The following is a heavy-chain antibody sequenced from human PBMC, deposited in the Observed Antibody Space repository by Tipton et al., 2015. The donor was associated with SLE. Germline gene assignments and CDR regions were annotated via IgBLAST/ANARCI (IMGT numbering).Heavy chain of an antibody. D-gene: IGHD1-26*01. J-gene: IGHJ2*01. CDR1: SGSFSGYR. Sequence: TLSLTCIIYSGSFSGYRWSWIRQSPGKGLEWIGEVNYGGNTNYNPSLKSRITISVDTSKNQLSLKLNSGPAADTAVYYCARRGVGAIYWYFDLWGRGTLVTVSS. CDR3: ARRGVGAIYWYFDL. CDR2: VNYGGNT. V-gene: IGHV4-34*01.